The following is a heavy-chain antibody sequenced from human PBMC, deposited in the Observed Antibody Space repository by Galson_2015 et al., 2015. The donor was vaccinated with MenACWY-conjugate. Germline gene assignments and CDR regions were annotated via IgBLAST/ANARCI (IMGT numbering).Heavy chain of an antibody. D-gene: IGHD5-24*01. CDR2: ISPDGRVT. V-gene: IGHV3-74*01. CDR1: GFTFNQYW. Sequence: SLRLSCAASGFTFNQYWMHWVRHAPGKGLVWVSRISPDGRVTNYADSVKGLFTLSSDNAKNTLYLQMNSLRGDDTAVYYCTRGNDGFGLFDPWGQGTLVTVSS. J-gene: IGHJ5*02. CDR3: TRGNDGFGLFDP.